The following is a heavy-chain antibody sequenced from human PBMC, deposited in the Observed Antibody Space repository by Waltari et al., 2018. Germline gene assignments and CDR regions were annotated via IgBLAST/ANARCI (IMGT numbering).Heavy chain of an antibody. D-gene: IGHD2-21*02. CDR2: ISAYNGNT. V-gene: IGHV1-18*01. J-gene: IGHJ6*02. CDR3: ARDLRYCGGDCYNYYYYGMDV. CDR1: GYTFTSYG. Sequence: QVQLVQSGAEVKKPGASVKVSCKASGYTFTSYGISWVRQAPGQGLEWMGWISAYNGNTNYANKLQGRVTMTTDTSPSTAYMELRGLRSDDTAVYYCARDLRYCGGDCYNYYYYGMDVWGQGTTVTVSS.